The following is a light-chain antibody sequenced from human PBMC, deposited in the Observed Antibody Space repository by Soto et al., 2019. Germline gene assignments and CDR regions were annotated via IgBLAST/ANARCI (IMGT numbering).Light chain of an antibody. CDR2: AAS. J-gene: IGKJ4*01. Sequence: IQMSQSPASLSASVGDRVTITFRASQSISSYLNWYQQKPGKAPKLLIYAASSLQSGVPSRFSGSGSGTDFTLTISSLQPEDSATYYCQQHYNTPLTFGGAT. CDR3: QQHYNTPLT. V-gene: IGKV1-39*01. CDR1: QSISSY.